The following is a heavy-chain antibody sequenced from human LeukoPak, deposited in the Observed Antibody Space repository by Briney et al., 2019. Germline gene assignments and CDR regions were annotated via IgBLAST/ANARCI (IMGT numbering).Heavy chain of an antibody. D-gene: IGHD2-2*01. CDR2: ITGTGDNT. CDR3: AKLQNVVVAYTWNWTGP. J-gene: IGHJ5*02. Sequence: GGSLRLSCAASGFSFSNYAMSWVRRAPGKGLEWVSSITGTGDNTYYADSVRGRFTISRDNSKDTLYLQMNSLEDVDTAVYYCAKLQNVVVAYTWNWTGPWGQGTLATVSS. CDR1: GFSFSNYA. V-gene: IGHV3-23*01.